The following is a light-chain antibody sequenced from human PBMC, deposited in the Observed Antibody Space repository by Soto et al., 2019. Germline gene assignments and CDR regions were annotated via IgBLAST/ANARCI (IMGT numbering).Light chain of an antibody. Sequence: QSVLTQPASVSGSPGQSIPISCTGTSSDVGGYNYVSWYQQHPGKAPKLRIYEVNNRPSGVSNRFSGSKSGNPASLTISGLQAEDEADYYCTSYTSSTTLYGFGTGSKLTVL. CDR1: SSDVGGYNY. CDR3: TSYTSSTTLYG. V-gene: IGLV2-14*01. CDR2: EVN. J-gene: IGLJ1*01.